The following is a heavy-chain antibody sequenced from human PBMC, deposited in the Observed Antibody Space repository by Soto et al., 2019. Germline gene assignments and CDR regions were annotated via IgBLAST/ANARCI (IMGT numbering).Heavy chain of an antibody. V-gene: IGHV3-21*01. J-gene: IGHJ6*02. CDR1: GFTFSSYS. D-gene: IGHD3-3*01. Sequence: SGGSLRLSCAASGFTFSSYSMNWVRQAPGKGLEWVSSISSSSSYIYYADSVKGRFTISRDNAKNSLYLQMNSLRAEDTAVYYCARDRPKNYDFWSGYQEGYYYGMDVWGQGTTVTVS. CDR3: ARDRPKNYDFWSGYQEGYYYGMDV. CDR2: ISSSSSYI.